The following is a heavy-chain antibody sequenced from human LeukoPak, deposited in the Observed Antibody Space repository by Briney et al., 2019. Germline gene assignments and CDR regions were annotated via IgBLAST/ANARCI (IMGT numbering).Heavy chain of an antibody. V-gene: IGHV4-30-4*01. CDR1: GGSISSGDKY. D-gene: IGHD2-21*02. J-gene: IGHJ4*02. CDR3: ARVTRWAGLDF. Sequence: SETLSLTCNVSGGSISSGDKYWCWIRQPPGKGLEWIGYIYYSGSAYYNPSLKSRLTISVDTSENQFSLHLTSVTAADTAVYFCARVTRWAGLDFWGQGTLVTVSS. CDR2: IYYSGSA.